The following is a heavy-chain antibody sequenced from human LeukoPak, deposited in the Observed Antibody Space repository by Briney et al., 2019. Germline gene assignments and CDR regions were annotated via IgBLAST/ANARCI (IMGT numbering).Heavy chain of an antibody. CDR1: GFTVSSNY. J-gene: IGHJ4*02. D-gene: IGHD3-3*01. CDR2: IYIGGST. CDR3: ARVVLYYDFWSAYFHD. V-gene: IGHV3-66*01. Sequence: GGSLRLSCAPSGFTVSSNYMSCVRQAPGEGLEWGSVIYIGGSTYNAASVKGRFTLSRDNSKNTLYLQMNSLRAEDTAVYYCARVVLYYDFWSAYFHDWGQGTLVTVSS.